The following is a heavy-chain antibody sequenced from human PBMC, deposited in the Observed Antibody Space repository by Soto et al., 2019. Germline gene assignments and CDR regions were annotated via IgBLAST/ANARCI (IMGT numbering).Heavy chain of an antibody. CDR3: AKFDSKYDFWSGYMLGGNYYYYMDV. V-gene: IGHV3-23*01. CDR1: GFTFSSYA. CDR2: ISGSGGST. D-gene: IGHD3-3*01. Sequence: PGGSLRRSCAASGFTFSSYAMSWVRQAPGKGLEWVSAISGSGGSTYYADSVKGRFTISRDNSKNTLYLQMNSLRAEDTAVYYCAKFDSKYDFWSGYMLGGNYYYYMDVWGKGTTVTVSS. J-gene: IGHJ6*03.